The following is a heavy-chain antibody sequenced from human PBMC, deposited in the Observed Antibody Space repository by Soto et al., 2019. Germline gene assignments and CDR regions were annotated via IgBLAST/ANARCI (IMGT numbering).Heavy chain of an antibody. D-gene: IGHD3-22*01. CDR2: SYYDGESK. Sequence: QVQLVESGGGVAQPGTSLRLSCAASGFSFETYGMHWVRQAPGKGLEGVAISYYDGESKYYADAVKGRFTIYRDNSKNTLYLKMNSLRAEDTAVYYCARDYYYDSSGYSNYYYGMDVWGQGTTVTVSS. CDR3: ARDYYYDSSGYSNYYYGMDV. J-gene: IGHJ6*02. CDR1: GFSFETYG. V-gene: IGHV3-33*01.